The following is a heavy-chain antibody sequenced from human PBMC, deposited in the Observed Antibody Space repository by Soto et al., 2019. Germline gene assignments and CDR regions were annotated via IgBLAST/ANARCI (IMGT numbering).Heavy chain of an antibody. CDR2: IVVGSGNT. D-gene: IGHD4-17*01. J-gene: IGHJ5*02. V-gene: IGHV1-58*01. CDR3: AVGADDYGDLLNWFDP. Sequence: GASVKVSCKASGFTFTSSAVQWVRQARGQRLEWIGWIVVGSGNTNYAQKFQERVTITRDMSTSTAYMELSSLRSEDTAVYYCAVGADDYGDLLNWFDPWGQGTLVTVSS. CDR1: GFTFTSSA.